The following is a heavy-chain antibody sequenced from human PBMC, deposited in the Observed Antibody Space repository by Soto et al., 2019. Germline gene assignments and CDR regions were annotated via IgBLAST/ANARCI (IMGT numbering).Heavy chain of an antibody. CDR1: GYTFTSYY. V-gene: IGHV1-46*01. Sequence: QVQLVQSGAEVKKPGASVKVSCKASGYTFTSYYMHWVRQAPGQGLEWMGIINPSGGSTSYAQKFQGRVTMSRDTSTSTVYMELSSPRSEDTAVYYCARVLWRYYDSSGYYSDYWGQGTLVTVSS. CDR2: INPSGGST. D-gene: IGHD3-22*01. CDR3: ARVLWRYYDSSGYYSDY. J-gene: IGHJ4*02.